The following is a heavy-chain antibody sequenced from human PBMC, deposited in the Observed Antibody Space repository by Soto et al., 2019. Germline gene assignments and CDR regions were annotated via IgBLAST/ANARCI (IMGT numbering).Heavy chain of an antibody. CDR2: IYSGGST. CDR3: ARDPSWYFDY. CDR1: GFTVSSNY. J-gene: IGHJ4*02. V-gene: IGHV3-66*01. Sequence: EVQLVESGGGLVQPGGSLRLSCAASGFTVSSNYMSWVRQAPGKGLEWVSVIYSGGSTYYADSVKDRLTISRDTSKNTLYLQMNSLRAEDTAVYYCARDPSWYFDYWGQGTLVTVSS.